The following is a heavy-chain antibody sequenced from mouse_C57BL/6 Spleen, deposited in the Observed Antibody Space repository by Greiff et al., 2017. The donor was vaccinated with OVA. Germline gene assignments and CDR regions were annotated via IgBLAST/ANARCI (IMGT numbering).Heavy chain of an antibody. CDR3: ARGEIYYYGSSPLAY. J-gene: IGHJ3*01. V-gene: IGHV1-54*01. CDR2: INPGSGGT. CDR1: GYAFTNYL. D-gene: IGHD1-1*01. Sequence: QVHVKQSGAELVRPGTSVKVSCKASGYAFTNYLIEWVKQRPGQGLEWIGVINPGSGGTNYNEKFKGKATLTADKSSSTAYMQLSSLTSEDSAVYFCARGEIYYYGSSPLAYWGQGTLVTVSA.